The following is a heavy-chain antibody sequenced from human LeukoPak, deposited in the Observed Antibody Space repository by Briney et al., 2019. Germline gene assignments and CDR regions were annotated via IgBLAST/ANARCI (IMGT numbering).Heavy chain of an antibody. Sequence: GGSLSLSCAASVFTLYDYGMSCVRRAPGKGLEWVFGINWNWGSTVYADSVKGRFTIYRDNAKNSLYLQKNSLRAEDTALYYCARRRDSGSLQHCDYWGQATLVTVSS. D-gene: IGHD1-26*01. V-gene: IGHV3-20*04. CDR1: VFTLYDYG. J-gene: IGHJ4*02. CDR3: ARRRDSGSLQHCDY. CDR2: INWNWGST.